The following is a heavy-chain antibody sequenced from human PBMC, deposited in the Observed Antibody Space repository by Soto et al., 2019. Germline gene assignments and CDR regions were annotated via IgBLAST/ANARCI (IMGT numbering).Heavy chain of an antibody. J-gene: IGHJ4*02. CDR2: ISYDGSNK. Sequence: GGSLRLSCAASGFTLSSYAMHWVRQAPGKGLEWVAVISYDGSNKYYADSVKGRFTISRDNSKNTLYLQMNSLRAEDTAVYYCARDLPPRKVLDYWGQGTLVTVSS. CDR3: ARDLPPRKVLDY. V-gene: IGHV3-30-3*01. CDR1: GFTLSSYA.